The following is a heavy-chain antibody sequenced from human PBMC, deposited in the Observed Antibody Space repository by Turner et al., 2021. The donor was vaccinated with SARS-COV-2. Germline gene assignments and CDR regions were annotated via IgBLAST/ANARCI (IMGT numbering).Heavy chain of an antibody. CDR3: ARVCNGNVCKNFDY. J-gene: IGHJ4*02. CDR1: VFTFTAYN. D-gene: IGHD2-15*01. CDR2: VTANSGDT. V-gene: IGHV1-2*02. Sequence: QVQLVQSGAEVKKPADSVKVSCKASVFTFTAYNIHWLRQAPGQGLEWMGWVTANSGDTNYAQKFQGRVTMTRDTSISTAYMELSSLRSDDTAVYYCARVCNGNVCKNFDYWGQGTLVTVSS.